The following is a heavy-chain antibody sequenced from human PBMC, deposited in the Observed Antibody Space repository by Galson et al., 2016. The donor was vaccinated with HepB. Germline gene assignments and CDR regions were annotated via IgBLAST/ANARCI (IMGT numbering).Heavy chain of an antibody. J-gene: IGHJ6*04. V-gene: IGHV3-13*01. CDR1: GFTFITYD. CDR3: ARGKSLWTTPWNYGLDV. D-gene: IGHD3-10*01. CDR2: IGTAAGDT. Sequence: SLRLSCAASGFTFITYDIHWDRQPPGKGLEWVSAIGTAAGDTHYAASVEGRFTVSRENAKNSLFLQMHSLRAEDTAVYYCARGKSLWTTPWNYGLDVWGKGTTVTVSS.